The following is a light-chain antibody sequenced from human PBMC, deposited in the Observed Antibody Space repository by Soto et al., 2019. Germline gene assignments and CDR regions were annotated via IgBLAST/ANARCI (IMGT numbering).Light chain of an antibody. V-gene: IGKV3-20*01. CDR1: QSVTSN. J-gene: IGKJ1*01. CDR2: RAS. CDR3: QQYGSSPT. Sequence: TRSPGAVSVSRGERAALSCMASQSVTSNVSWYQQKPGQAPRLLIYRASARATGIRARFSGSGSGTDFTLTISRLEPEDFAVYYCQQYGSSPTFGQGTKVDIK.